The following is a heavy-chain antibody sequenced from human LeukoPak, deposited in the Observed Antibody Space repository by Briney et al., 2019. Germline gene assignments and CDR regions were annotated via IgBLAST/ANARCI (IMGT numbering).Heavy chain of an antibody. CDR2: ISGGGGTI. J-gene: IGHJ4*02. Sequence: PGGSLRLSCVASGFTFSSYAMSWVRQAPGKGLEWVAYISGGGGTIYYADSVKGRFTISRDNAKNSLYLQMDSLRAEDTAVYYCARNQEIDYYDSSGFYWGVEYWGQGTLVTVSS. CDR3: ARNQEIDYYDSSGFYWGVEY. V-gene: IGHV3-48*01. CDR1: GFTFSSYA. D-gene: IGHD3-22*01.